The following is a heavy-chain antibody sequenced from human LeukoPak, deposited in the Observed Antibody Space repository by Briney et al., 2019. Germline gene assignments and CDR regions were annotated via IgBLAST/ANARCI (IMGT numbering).Heavy chain of an antibody. Sequence: ASVKVSCKASGYTFTGYYMHWVRQAPGQGLEWMGWINPNSGGTNYAQKFQGRVTMTRDTSISTAYMELSRLRSDDTAVYYCARDPPPVVVIAIPLDYWGQGTLVTVSS. CDR2: INPNSGGT. J-gene: IGHJ4*02. D-gene: IGHD2-21*01. V-gene: IGHV1-2*02. CDR3: ARDPPPVVVIAIPLDY. CDR1: GYTFTGYY.